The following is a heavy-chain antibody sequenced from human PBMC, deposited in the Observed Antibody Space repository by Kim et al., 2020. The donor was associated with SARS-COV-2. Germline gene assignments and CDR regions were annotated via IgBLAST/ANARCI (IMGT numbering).Heavy chain of an antibody. V-gene: IGHV4-39*07. D-gene: IGHD2-2*01. CDR3: AREQLYCSSTSCREPYYYYGMDV. J-gene: IGHJ6*02. Sequence: SETLSLTCTVSGGSISSSSYYWGWIRQPPGKGLEWIGSIYYSGSTYYNPSLKSRVTISVDTSKNQFSLKLSSVTAADTAVYYCAREQLYCSSTSCREPYYYYGMDVWGQGTTVTVSS. CDR1: GGSISSSSYY. CDR2: IYYSGST.